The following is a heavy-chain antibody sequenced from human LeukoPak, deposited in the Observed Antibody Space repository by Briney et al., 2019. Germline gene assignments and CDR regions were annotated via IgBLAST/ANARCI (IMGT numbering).Heavy chain of an antibody. Sequence: SETLSLTCTVSGGSISSYYWSWIRQPPGKGLEWIGYIYYSGSTNYNPSLKSRVTISVDTSKNQFSLKLSSVTAADTAVYYCAMLTGNDNWFDPWGQGTLVTVSS. CDR1: GGSISSYY. CDR2: IYYSGST. CDR3: AMLTGNDNWFDP. D-gene: IGHD3-9*01. J-gene: IGHJ5*02. V-gene: IGHV4-59*01.